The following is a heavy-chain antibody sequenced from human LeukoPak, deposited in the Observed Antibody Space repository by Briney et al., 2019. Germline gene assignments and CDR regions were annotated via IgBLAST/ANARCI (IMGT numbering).Heavy chain of an antibody. CDR1: GGSFSGYY. D-gene: IGHD6-13*01. V-gene: IGHV4-34*01. CDR3: ARGSSSWSPQYYYYYYYMDV. J-gene: IGHJ6*03. CDR2: INHSGST. Sequence: LETLSLTCAVYGGSFSGYYWSWIRQPPGKGLEWIGEINHSGSTNYNPSLKGRVTISVDTSKNQFSLKLSSVTAADTAVYYCARGSSSWSPQYYYYYYYMDVWGKGTTVTVSS.